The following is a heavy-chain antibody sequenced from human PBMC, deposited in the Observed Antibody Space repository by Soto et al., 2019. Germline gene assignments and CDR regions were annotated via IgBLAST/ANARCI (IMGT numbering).Heavy chain of an antibody. V-gene: IGHV3-23*01. J-gene: IGHJ4*02. Sequence: EVQLLESGGDLVQPGGSLRLSCAASGFTFKSYAVSWVRQAPGKGLEWVSVITGSGDSKYYADSVKGRFTISRDNSKNTLYLQMNSLRAEDTDVYYCEKELRHDYKRASFAHWGQGTLVTVSS. CDR2: ITGSGDSK. CDR1: GFTFKSYA. D-gene: IGHD4-4*01. CDR3: EKELRHDYKRASFAH.